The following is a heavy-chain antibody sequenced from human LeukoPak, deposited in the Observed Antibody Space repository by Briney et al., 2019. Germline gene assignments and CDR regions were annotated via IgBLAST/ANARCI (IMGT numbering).Heavy chain of an antibody. CDR1: GFTFNDYW. CDR3: ARAWSGAYDY. Sequence: GGSLRLSCVASGFTFNDYWMHWVRQAPGKGLVWVSRIKYDGSSTNSADSVKGRFTISRDDAKNTLYLQMNSLRAEDTAVYYCARAWSGAYDYWGQGTLVTVSS. V-gene: IGHV3-74*01. J-gene: IGHJ4*02. CDR2: IKYDGSST.